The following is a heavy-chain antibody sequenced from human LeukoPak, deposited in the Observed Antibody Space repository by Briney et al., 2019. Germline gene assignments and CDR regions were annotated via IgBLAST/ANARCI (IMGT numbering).Heavy chain of an antibody. D-gene: IGHD1-1*01. CDR1: GFTVSSNY. CDR3: AREPGVQRTPLGDV. V-gene: IGHV3-53*01. Sequence: GGSLRLSCAASGFTVSSNYMSLVRQAPGKGLEWVSVIYSGGSTYYADSVKGRFTISRDNSKNTLYLQMNSLRAEDTAVYYCAREPGVQRTPLGDVWGKGTTVTVSS. CDR2: IYSGGST. J-gene: IGHJ6*04.